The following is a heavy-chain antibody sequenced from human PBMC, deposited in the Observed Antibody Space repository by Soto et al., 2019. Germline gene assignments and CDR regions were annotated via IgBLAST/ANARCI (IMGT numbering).Heavy chain of an antibody. D-gene: IGHD6-6*01. CDR2: ISAYNGNT. CDR1: GYTFTSYG. J-gene: IGHJ5*02. CDR3: ARGPRAARSSNWFDP. Sequence: QVQLVQSGAEVKKPGASVKVSCKASGYTFTSYGISWVRQAPGQGLEWMGWISAYNGNTNYAQKLQGRVTMTKDTSTSPAYRELRSLRSDDTAVYYCARGPRAARSSNWFDPWGQGTLVTVSS. V-gene: IGHV1-18*01.